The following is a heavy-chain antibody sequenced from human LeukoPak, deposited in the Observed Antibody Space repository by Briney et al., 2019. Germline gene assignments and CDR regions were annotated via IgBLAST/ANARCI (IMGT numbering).Heavy chain of an antibody. Sequence: GRSLRLSCAASGFTFSSYGMHWARQAPGKGLEWVAVIWYDGSNKYYADSVKGRFTISRDNSKNTLYLQMNSLRAEDTAVYYCASHPGATGYWGQGTLVTVSS. CDR1: GFTFSSYG. CDR2: IWYDGSNK. V-gene: IGHV3-33*01. CDR3: ASHPGATGY. D-gene: IGHD1-26*01. J-gene: IGHJ4*02.